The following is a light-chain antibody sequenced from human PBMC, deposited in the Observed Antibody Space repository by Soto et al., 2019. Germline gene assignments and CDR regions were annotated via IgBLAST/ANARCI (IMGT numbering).Light chain of an antibody. CDR1: RSISSY. CDR3: QQSYSTPWT. V-gene: IGKV1-39*01. J-gene: IGKJ1*01. Sequence: DIQMTQSPSSLSASVGDRVTITCRASRSISSYLNWYQQKPGKAPKLLIYAASSLQSGVPSRFSGSGSGTDFTLTISSLQPEDFETYYCQQSYSTPWTFGQGTKVDIK. CDR2: AAS.